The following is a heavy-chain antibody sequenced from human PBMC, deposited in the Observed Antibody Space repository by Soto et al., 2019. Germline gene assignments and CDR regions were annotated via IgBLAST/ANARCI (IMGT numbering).Heavy chain of an antibody. CDR3: TRGFGAGMDV. CDR1: GASLSGRY. Sequence: SETLSLTCTVSGASLSGRYWNWVRQPPGQRLEWIGNIYNSGSTKYNSSLKSRVIISLDTSKNQVSLSLNSVTATDTAVYYCTRGFGAGMDVWDQGTTVTVSS. D-gene: IGHD3-10*01. V-gene: IGHV4-59*11. J-gene: IGHJ6*02. CDR2: IYNSGST.